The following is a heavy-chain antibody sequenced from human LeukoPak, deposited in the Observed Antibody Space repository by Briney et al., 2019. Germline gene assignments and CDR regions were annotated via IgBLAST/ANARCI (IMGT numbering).Heavy chain of an antibody. D-gene: IGHD3-16*01. CDR2: INRSGST. Sequence: PSETLSLTCAVYGGSFSGYYWSWIRQPPGKGLEWIGEINRSGSTNYNPSLKSRVTISVDTSKNQFSLKLSSVTAADTAVYYCARGPVGGDYGDYLDYWGQGTLVTVSS. J-gene: IGHJ4*02. V-gene: IGHV4-34*01. CDR1: GGSFSGYY. CDR3: ARGPVGGDYGDYLDY.